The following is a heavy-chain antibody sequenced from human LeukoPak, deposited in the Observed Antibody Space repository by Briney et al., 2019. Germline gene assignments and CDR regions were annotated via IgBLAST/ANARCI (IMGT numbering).Heavy chain of an antibody. CDR3: ARDGDYDILRFDY. CDR1: GFTFSDYW. Sequence: GGSLRLSCAASGFTFSDYWMYWVRQGPGKRLLSVSRINPDGSTAHYADSVKGRFTISRDNSKNTLYLQMNSLRAEDTAVYYCARDGDYDILRFDYWGQGTLVTVSS. D-gene: IGHD3-9*01. CDR2: INPDGSTA. V-gene: IGHV3-74*01. J-gene: IGHJ4*02.